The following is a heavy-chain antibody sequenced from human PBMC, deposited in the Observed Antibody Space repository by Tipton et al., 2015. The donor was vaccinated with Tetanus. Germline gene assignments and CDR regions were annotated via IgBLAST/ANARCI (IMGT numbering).Heavy chain of an antibody. CDR3: ARQRVGSSGYYSLFLRYYFDY. J-gene: IGHJ4*02. CDR1: GGSISSSSYY. Sequence: TLSLTCTVSGGSISSSSYYWGWIRQPPGKGLEWIGSIYYSGSTYYNPSLESRVTISVDTSKNQFSLKLSSVTAADTAVYYCARQRVGSSGYYSLFLRYYFDYWGQGTLVTVSS. D-gene: IGHD3-22*01. V-gene: IGHV4-39*01. CDR2: IYYSGST.